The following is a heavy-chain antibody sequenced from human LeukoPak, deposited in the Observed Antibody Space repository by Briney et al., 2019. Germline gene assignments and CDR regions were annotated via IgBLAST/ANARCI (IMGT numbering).Heavy chain of an antibody. V-gene: IGHV4-59*08. J-gene: IGHJ4*02. D-gene: IGHD3/OR15-3a*01. Sequence: SETLSLTCTVSGGSISSYYWSWIRQPPGKGLEWIGYIYYSGSTNYNPSLKSRVTISVDTSKNQFSLKLSSVTAADTAVYYCARHRDWSFDYWGQGTLVNVSS. CDR3: ARHRDWSFDY. CDR1: GGSISSYY. CDR2: IYYSGST.